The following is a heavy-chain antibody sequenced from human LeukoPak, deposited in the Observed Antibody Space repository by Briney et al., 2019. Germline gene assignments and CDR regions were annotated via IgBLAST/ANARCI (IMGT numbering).Heavy chain of an antibody. CDR3: AREITYYDSSAFDY. CDR1: GFTVSSNY. D-gene: IGHD3-22*01. CDR2: IYSGGST. V-gene: IGHV3-53*01. Sequence: GGSLRLSCAASGFTVSSNYMSWVRQAPGKGLEWVSVIYSGGSTYYADSVKGRFTISRDNSKNTLYLQMNSLRAEDTAVYYCAREITYYDSSAFDYWGQGTLVTVSS. J-gene: IGHJ4*02.